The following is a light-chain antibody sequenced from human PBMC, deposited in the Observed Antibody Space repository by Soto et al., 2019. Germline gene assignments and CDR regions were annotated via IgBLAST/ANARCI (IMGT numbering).Light chain of an antibody. J-gene: IGKJ4*01. Sequence: EIVLTQSPGTLSLSPGERATLSCRASQSVGSKYLAWYQQKPGQAPRLLIYGASTRATGIPDRFSGSGSGTEFTLTISSLQSEDFAVYYCQQYNNWPLLTFGGGTKV. CDR3: QQYNNWPLLT. V-gene: IGKV3D-15*01. CDR1: QSVGSKY. CDR2: GAS.